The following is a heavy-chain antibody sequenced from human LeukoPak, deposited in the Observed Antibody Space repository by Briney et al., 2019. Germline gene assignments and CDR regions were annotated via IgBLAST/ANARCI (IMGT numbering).Heavy chain of an antibody. CDR2: ISDSGGRT. V-gene: IGHV3-23*01. CDR1: GITLSNYG. J-gene: IGHJ4*02. D-gene: IGHD3-22*01. Sequence: GGSLRLSCAVSGITLSNYGMIWVRLAPGKGLEWVAGISDSGGRTNYADSVRGRFTISRDNPKNTLYLQMNSLRDEDTAVYFCAKRGVVIRVILVGFHKQAHYFDSWGQGAQVTVSS. CDR3: AKRGVVIRVILVGFHKQAHYFDS.